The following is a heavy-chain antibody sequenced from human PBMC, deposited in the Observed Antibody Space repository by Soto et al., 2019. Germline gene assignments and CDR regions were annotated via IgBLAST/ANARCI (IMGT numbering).Heavy chain of an antibody. CDR1: GFTFSNYA. CDR3: ARDESFASGWYTIDY. V-gene: IGHV3-64*02. CDR2: ISNNGDNT. Sequence: GGSLRLSCAASGFTFSNYAMHWVRQAPGKGLKYVSAISNNGDNTYYADSVKGRFIISTDNSKSTLYLQMGSLRAEDMAIYYCARDESFASGWYTIDYWGQGTLVTVSS. D-gene: IGHD6-19*01. J-gene: IGHJ4*02.